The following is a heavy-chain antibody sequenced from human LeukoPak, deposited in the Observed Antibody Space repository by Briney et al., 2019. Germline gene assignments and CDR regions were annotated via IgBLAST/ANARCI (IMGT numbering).Heavy chain of an antibody. Sequence: ASVKVSCKASGYTFTGYYMHWVRQAPGQGLEWMGWINLNSGGTNYAQKFQGRVTMTRDTSISTAYMELGRLRSDDTAVYYCSSGGWRENNAFDIWGQGTMVTVSS. CDR1: GYTFTGYY. CDR2: INLNSGGT. CDR3: SSGGWRENNAFDI. D-gene: IGHD3-16*01. V-gene: IGHV1-2*02. J-gene: IGHJ3*02.